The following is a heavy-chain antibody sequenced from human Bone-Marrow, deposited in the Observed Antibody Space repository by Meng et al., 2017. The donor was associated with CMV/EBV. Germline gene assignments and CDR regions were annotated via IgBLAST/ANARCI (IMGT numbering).Heavy chain of an antibody. CDR1: GGTFSSYT. V-gene: IGHV1-69*04. CDR3: ARDQRGYSYGPGGWQVGWFDP. Sequence: SVKVSCKASGGTFSSYTISWVRQAPGQGLEWMGRIIPILGIANYAQKFQGRVTITADKSTSTAYMELSSLRSEDTAVYYCARDQRGYSYGPGGWQVGWFDPWGQGPLVTVSS. D-gene: IGHD5-18*01. J-gene: IGHJ5*02. CDR2: IIPILGIA.